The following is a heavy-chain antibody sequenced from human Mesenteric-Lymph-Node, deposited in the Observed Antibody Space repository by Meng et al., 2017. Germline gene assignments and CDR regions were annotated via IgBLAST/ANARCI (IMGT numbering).Heavy chain of an antibody. CDR2: INHSGST. J-gene: IGHJ4*02. CDR3: ARLGSNSGGQQTTVVTPVFFDY. CDR1: GGSFSGYS. Sequence: HVPVRQVGAVLLKPSETLPLTSAVYGGSFSGYSGSWIRQPPGKGLEWIGEINHSGSTNYNPSLKSRVTISVDTSKNQFSLKLSSVTAADTAVYYCARLGSNSGGQQTTVVTPVFFDYWGQGTLVTVSS. D-gene: IGHD4-23*01. V-gene: IGHV4-34*01.